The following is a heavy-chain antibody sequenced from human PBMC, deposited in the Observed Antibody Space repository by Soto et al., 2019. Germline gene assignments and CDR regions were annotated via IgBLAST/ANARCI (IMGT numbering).Heavy chain of an antibody. CDR1: GGSFSGYY. V-gene: IGHV4-34*01. CDR2: INHSGST. D-gene: IGHD6-13*01. CDR3: ARNERVLAAAGTEQPRSNWFDP. J-gene: IGHJ5*02. Sequence: PSETLSLTCAVYGGSFSGYYWSWSRQPPGKGLEWIGEINHSGSTNYNPSLKSRVTISVDTSKNQFSLKLSSVTAADTAVYYCARNERVLAAAGTEQPRSNWFDPWGQGTLVTVSS.